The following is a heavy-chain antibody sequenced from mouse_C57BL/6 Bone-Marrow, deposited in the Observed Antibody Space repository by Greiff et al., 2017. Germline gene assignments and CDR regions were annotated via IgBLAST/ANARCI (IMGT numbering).Heavy chain of an antibody. CDR3: ASAYGSSYRFDY. CDR1: GYTFTSYW. CDR2: IHPNSGST. V-gene: IGHV1-64*01. D-gene: IGHD1-1*01. J-gene: IGHJ2*01. Sequence: QVQLQQPGAELVKPGASVKLSCKASGYTFTSYWMHWVKQRPGQGLEWIGMIHPNSGSTNYNEKFKSKATLTVDKSSSTAYMQLSSLTSEDSAVYYCASAYGSSYRFDYWGQGTTLTVSS.